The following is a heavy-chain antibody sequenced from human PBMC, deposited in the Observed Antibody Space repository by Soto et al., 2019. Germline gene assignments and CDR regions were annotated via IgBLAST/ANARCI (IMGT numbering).Heavy chain of an antibody. CDR3: ARSLESGYVGWFDP. D-gene: IGHD5-12*01. V-gene: IGHV3-53*01. CDR2: IYSGGST. CDR1: GFTVSSNY. J-gene: IGHJ5*02. Sequence: EVQLVESGGGLIQPGGSLRLSCAASGFTVSSNYMSWVRQAPGKGLEWVSVIYSGGSTYYADSVKGRFTISRDNYKNTLYLQMNSLRAEDTALYYCARSLESGYVGWFDPWGQGTLVTVSS.